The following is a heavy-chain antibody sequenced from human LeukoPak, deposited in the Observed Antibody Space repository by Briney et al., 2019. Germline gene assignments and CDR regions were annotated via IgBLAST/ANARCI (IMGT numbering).Heavy chain of an antibody. CDR1: GGSFSGYY. Sequence: SETLSLTCAVYGGSFSGYYCSWIRQPPGKGLEWIGEINHSGSTNYNPSLKSRVTVSVDTSKNQFSLYLNSVTASDTAVYYCARGQYRRDYWGQGTLVTVAS. CDR3: ARGQYRRDY. CDR2: INHSGST. J-gene: IGHJ4*02. V-gene: IGHV4-34*01. D-gene: IGHD2-2*01.